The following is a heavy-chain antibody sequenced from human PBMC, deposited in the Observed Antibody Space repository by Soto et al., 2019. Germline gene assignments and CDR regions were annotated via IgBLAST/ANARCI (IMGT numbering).Heavy chain of an antibody. CDR2: IWYDGSNK. V-gene: IGHV3-33*01. CDR3: ARDESGSYDY. CDR1: GFTFSSYG. J-gene: IGHJ4*02. D-gene: IGHD1-26*01. Sequence: QVQLVESGGGVVQPGRSLRLSCAASGFTFSSYGMHWVRQAPGKGLEWVAVIWYDGSNKYYAVSVKGRFTISRDNSKNTLYLQMNTLRAEDTAVYYCARDESGSYDYWGQGTLVTVSS.